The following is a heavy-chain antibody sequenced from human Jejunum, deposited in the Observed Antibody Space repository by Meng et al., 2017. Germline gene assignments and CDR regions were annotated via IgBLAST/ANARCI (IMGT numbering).Heavy chain of an antibody. CDR1: GGSIGSTNW. Sequence: QEPGPGLGSLSGPLSLPWAVSGGSIGSTNWWSWVRQPPGKGPEWIGDVFHTGSSNYSPSLRSRVTISVDKSKNQFSLNLSSVTAADTAVYFCARRGGAYSTGHFPHFDDWGQGTLVTVSS. D-gene: IGHD6-19*01. CDR2: VFHTGSS. J-gene: IGHJ4*02. V-gene: IGHV4-4*02. CDR3: ARRGGAYSTGHFPHFDD.